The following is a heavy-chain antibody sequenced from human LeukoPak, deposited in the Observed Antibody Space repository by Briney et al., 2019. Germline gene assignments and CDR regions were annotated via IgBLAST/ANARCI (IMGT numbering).Heavy chain of an antibody. CDR2: ISYDGSNK. CDR1: GFTFSSYA. D-gene: IGHD3-22*01. CDR3: ARGGRGSAAVVAPRSFDI. V-gene: IGHV3-30*04. Sequence: GRSLRLSCAASGFTFSSYAMHWVRQAPGKGLEWVAVISYDGSNKYYADSVKGRFTISRDNSKNTLYLQMNNLRAEDSALYYCARGGRGSAAVVAPRSFDIWGQGTMVTVSS. J-gene: IGHJ3*02.